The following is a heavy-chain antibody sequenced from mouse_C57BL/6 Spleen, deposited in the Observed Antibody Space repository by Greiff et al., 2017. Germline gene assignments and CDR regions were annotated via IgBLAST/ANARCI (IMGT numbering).Heavy chain of an antibody. CDR1: GYTFTEYT. Sequence: VQLQQSGAELVKPGASVKLSCKASGYTFTEYTIHWVKQRSGQGLEWIGWFYPGSGSIKYNEKFKDKATLTADKSSSTVYMELSRLTSEDSAVYFCARHEEGGYDGYYVGYFDVWGTGTTVTVSS. D-gene: IGHD2-3*01. CDR3: ARHEEGGYDGYYVGYFDV. V-gene: IGHV1-62-2*01. CDR2: FYPGSGSI. J-gene: IGHJ1*03.